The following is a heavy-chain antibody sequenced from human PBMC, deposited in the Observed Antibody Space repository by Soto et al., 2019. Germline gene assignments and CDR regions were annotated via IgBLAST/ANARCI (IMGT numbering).Heavy chain of an antibody. J-gene: IGHJ4*01. V-gene: IGHV3-23*01. CDR3: VRHWGG. CDR1: GLTFKTFN. D-gene: IGHD2-21*01. Sequence: EVQLLESGGAWYKLGGPLSPSVQALGLTFKTFNMSGVGQAPGTGLEWVSSIATTGETPFYADPVRGRFTISRDNSKNTLFLQINTLRADDTAIYYCVRHWGGWGRGTLVTVSS. CDR2: IATTGETP.